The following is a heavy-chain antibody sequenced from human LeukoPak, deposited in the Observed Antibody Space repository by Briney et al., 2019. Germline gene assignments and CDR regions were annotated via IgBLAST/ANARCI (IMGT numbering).Heavy chain of an antibody. J-gene: IGHJ4*02. CDR3: VAEEQRSPQALGF. CDR1: GGTFSSYA. CDR2: IIPILGIA. D-gene: IGHD1/OR15-1a*01. V-gene: IGHV1-69*04. Sequence: SSVKVSCKASGGTFSSYAISWVRQAPGQGLEWMGRIIPILGIANYAQKFQGRVMITADKSTSTAYMELSSLRSEDTAVYYCVAEEQRSPQALGFWGQGTLVTVSS.